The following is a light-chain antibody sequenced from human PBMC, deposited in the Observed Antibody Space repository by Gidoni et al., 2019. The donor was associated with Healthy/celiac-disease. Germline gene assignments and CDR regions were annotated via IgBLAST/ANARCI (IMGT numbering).Light chain of an antibody. J-gene: IGKJ4*01. CDR3: QQYNSYSPRT. CDR2: KAS. V-gene: IGKV1-5*03. CDR1: QCISRW. Sequence: DIQMTQSPSTLSASVGDRVTITCRASQCISRWLAWYQQKPGKAPKLLIYKASCLESGVPSRCSGSGSGTEVTLTISSLQLDDCATYYYQQYNSYSPRTFGGGTKVEIK.